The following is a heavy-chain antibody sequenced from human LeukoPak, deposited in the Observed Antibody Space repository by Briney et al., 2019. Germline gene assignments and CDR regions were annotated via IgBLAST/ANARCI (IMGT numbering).Heavy chain of an antibody. Sequence: ASVKVSCKASGYSFTYYYIHWVRQAPGQGLEWMAWINPDSGDTNYAQKFQGRVTMTRDTSISTAYMELSRLRSDDTAVYYCARSAEAFEIWGQGSLVTVSS. CDR3: ARSAEAFEI. CDR1: GYSFTYYY. J-gene: IGHJ3*02. V-gene: IGHV1-2*02. CDR2: INPDSGDT.